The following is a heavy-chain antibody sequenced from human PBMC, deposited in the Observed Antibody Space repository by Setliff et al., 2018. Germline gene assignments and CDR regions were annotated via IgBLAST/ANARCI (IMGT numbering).Heavy chain of an antibody. CDR1: GHIFNSYG. V-gene: IGHV1-18*01. Sequence: ASVKVSCKASGHIFNSYGISWVRQAPGQGLEWLGWISSYNGRTGYAQRFQDRVSLTTDTSTGAAHMELRSLRSDDTAVYYCAISTLSICSGGSCPNAFDAWGQGTMVTVSS. D-gene: IGHD2-15*01. J-gene: IGHJ3*01. CDR3: AISTLSICSGGSCPNAFDA. CDR2: ISSYNGRT.